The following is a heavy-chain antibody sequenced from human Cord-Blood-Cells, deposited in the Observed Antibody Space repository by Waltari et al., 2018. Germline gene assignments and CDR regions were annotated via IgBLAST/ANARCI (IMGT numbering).Heavy chain of an antibody. CDR3: AKTLTTVTTIDY. Sequence: QVQLVESGGGVVQPGRSLRLSCAASGFTFSSYGMHWSRQAPGKGLDRVAVKSYDGSNKYYAYSVKGRFTNSRDNSKNTLYLQMNSLRAEDTSVYYCAKTLTTVTTIDYWGQGTLVTVSS. CDR2: KSYDGSNK. D-gene: IGHD4-4*01. CDR1: GFTFSSYG. V-gene: IGHV3-30*18. J-gene: IGHJ4*02.